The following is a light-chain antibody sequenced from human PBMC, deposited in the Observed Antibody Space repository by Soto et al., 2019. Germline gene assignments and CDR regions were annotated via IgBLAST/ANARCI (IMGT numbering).Light chain of an antibody. J-gene: IGKJ2*01. CDR1: QSVSSN. Sequence: EIVMTQSPATLSVSPGERATLSYSASQSVSSNLAWYQQKPGQAHRLLIYGASTRATGIPARFSGSGSGTEFTLTISSMQSEDFAVYYCQQYNNWPPYTFGQGPKLEIK. CDR3: QQYNNWPPYT. CDR2: GAS. V-gene: IGKV3-15*01.